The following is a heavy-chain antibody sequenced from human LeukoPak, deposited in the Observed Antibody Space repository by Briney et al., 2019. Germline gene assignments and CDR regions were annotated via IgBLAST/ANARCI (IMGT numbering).Heavy chain of an antibody. CDR3: ARHKWNPTLFDY. D-gene: IGHD1-20*01. CDR2: IYPGDSET. CDR1: GNIFSRDW. Sequence: GESLKISCKGSGNIFSRDWIAWVRQMPGKGLEWMGIIYPGDSETRYSPTFQGQVTISVDKFISTAYLQWSSLKASDTAMYYCARHKWNPTLFDYWGQGTLVTVSS. V-gene: IGHV5-51*01. J-gene: IGHJ4*02.